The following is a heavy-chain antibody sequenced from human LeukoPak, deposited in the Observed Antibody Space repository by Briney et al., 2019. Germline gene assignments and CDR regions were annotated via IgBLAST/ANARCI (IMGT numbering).Heavy chain of an antibody. CDR2: ISSTGSYI. CDR1: GFTFSSYS. V-gene: IGHV3-21*01. CDR3: AREPVTGSVY. D-gene: IGHD4-17*01. Sequence: GGSLRLSCAASGFTFSSYSMNWVRQAPGKGLEWVSSISSTGSYIYYADSVKGRFIVSRDNAKNSLYLQMNSVRGEDTAVYYCAREPVTGSVYWGQGTLVTVSS. J-gene: IGHJ4*02.